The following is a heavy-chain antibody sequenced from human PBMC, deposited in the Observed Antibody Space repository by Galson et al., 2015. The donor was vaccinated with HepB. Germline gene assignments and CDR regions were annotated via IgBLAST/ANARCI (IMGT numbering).Heavy chain of an antibody. Sequence: SLRLSCAASGFTFSNYWMTWVRQAPEKGLEWVANIRQDGSEKYYVDSVKGRFSISRDNDKKSLYLQMNSLRADDTAVYYCARGWFGEDYGMDVWGQGTTVTVSS. D-gene: IGHD3-10*01. V-gene: IGHV3-7*03. CDR1: GFTFSNYW. CDR2: IRQDGSEK. J-gene: IGHJ6*02. CDR3: ARGWFGEDYGMDV.